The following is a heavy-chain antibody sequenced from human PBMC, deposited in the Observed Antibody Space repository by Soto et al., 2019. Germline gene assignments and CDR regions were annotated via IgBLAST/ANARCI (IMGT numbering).Heavy chain of an antibody. V-gene: IGHV5-51*01. D-gene: IGHD5-18*01. CDR2: VYPSDSDT. Sequence: GESLKISCKASGYNFASSWIAWVRQMPGKGLEWMGIVYPSDSDTRYSPSFQGQVTISADKSINTAYLQWSSLKASDTAMYFCARQMGGYTYGPSNYWGQGTPVTVSS. J-gene: IGHJ4*02. CDR3: ARQMGGYTYGPSNY. CDR1: GYNFASSW.